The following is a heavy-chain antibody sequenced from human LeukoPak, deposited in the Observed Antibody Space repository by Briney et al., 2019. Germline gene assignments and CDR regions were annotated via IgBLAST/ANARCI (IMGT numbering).Heavy chain of an antibody. CDR2: IYPGDSDT. D-gene: IGHD4-17*01. CDR1: GYSFTNYW. V-gene: IGHV5-51*01. J-gene: IGHJ6*03. CDR3: ARHRTDYGDHYYFYYMDV. Sequence: GESLKISCQGSGYSFTNYWIGWVRQMPGKGLKWMGIIYPGDSDTRYSPSFQGQVTISADKSISTAYLQWSSLKASDTAMYYCARHRTDYGDHYYFYYMDVWGKGTTVTVSS.